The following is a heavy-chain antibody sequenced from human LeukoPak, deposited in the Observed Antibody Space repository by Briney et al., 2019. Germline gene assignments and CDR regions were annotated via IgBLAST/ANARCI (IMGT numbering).Heavy chain of an antibody. Sequence: ASVKVSCKASGYTFTGYYMHWVRQAPGQGLEWMGWINPNSGGTNYAQKFQGRVTMTRDTSISTAYMELSRLRSDDTAVYYCAREGGGGGSGSYVHWSQETMVTVSS. CDR1: GYTFTGYY. J-gene: IGHJ3*01. V-gene: IGHV1-2*02. CDR3: AREGGGGGSGSYVH. D-gene: IGHD3-10*01. CDR2: INPNSGGT.